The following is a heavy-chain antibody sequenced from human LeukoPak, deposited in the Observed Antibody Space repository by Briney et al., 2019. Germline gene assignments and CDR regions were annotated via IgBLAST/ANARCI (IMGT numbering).Heavy chain of an antibody. CDR3: TRVRGYYDSSGPRDY. CDR2: ISAYNGNT. V-gene: IGHV1-18*01. D-gene: IGHD3-22*01. CDR1: GYTFTSYG. Sequence: ASVKVSCKASGYTFTSYGISWVRQAPGQGLEWMGWISAYNGNTNYAQKLQGRVTMTTDTSTSTAYMELRSLRSDDTAVYYCTRVRGYYDSSGPRDYWGQGTLVTVSS. J-gene: IGHJ4*02.